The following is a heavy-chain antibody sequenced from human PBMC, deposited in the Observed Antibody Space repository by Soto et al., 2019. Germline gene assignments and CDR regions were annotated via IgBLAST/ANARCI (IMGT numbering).Heavy chain of an antibody. CDR1: GFTFTNYA. D-gene: IGHD5-12*01. Sequence: EVQLLESGGGLIQRGGSLRLYCAASGFTFTNYAMSWVRQAPGKGLEWVSGISGSGGTTNYPDSVKGRFTISRDNSTNTLFLQVDGLRAEYTAVYYCAKEVQEWLPGYYFDHWGQGPLVTVSS. V-gene: IGHV3-23*01. CDR2: ISGSGGTT. CDR3: AKEVQEWLPGYYFDH. J-gene: IGHJ4*02.